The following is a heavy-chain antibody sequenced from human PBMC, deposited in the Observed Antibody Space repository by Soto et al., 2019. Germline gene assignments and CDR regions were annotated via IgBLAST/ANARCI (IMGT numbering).Heavy chain of an antibody. D-gene: IGHD6-19*01. CDR3: AKDTYPYSGGWSPVLSNHDAFDI. Sequence: GGSLRLSCAASGFTFSSYAMSWVRQAPGKGLEWVSAISGSGGSTYYADSVKGRFTISRDNSKNTLYLQMNSLRAEDTAVYYCAKDTYPYSGGWSPVLSNHDAFDIWGQGTMVTV. CDR2: ISGSGGST. V-gene: IGHV3-23*01. CDR1: GFTFSSYA. J-gene: IGHJ3*02.